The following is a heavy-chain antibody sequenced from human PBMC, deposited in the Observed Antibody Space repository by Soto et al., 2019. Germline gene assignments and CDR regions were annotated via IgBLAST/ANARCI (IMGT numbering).Heavy chain of an antibody. J-gene: IGHJ3*02. Sequence: AGGSLRLSCAASGFTFSSYWMHWVRQAPGKGLVWVSRINSDGSSTSYADSVKGRFTISRDNAKNTLYLQMNSLRAEDTAVYYCARVFAKTGNAFDIWGQGTMVTVSS. V-gene: IGHV3-74*01. D-gene: IGHD3-10*01. CDR2: INSDGSST. CDR1: GFTFSSYW. CDR3: ARVFAKTGNAFDI.